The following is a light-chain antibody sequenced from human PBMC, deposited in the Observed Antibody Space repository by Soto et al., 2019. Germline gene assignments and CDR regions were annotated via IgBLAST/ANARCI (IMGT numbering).Light chain of an antibody. Sequence: IQLTQSPSSLPASVGDRVTITCRASQGITTYLAWYQQKPGKAPKLLIYAASALQSGVPSRFSGSGSGTDFTLTISSLQPEDFATYYCQQYGSSPITFGQGTRLEIK. V-gene: IGKV1-9*01. CDR2: AAS. CDR1: QGITTY. CDR3: QQYGSSPIT. J-gene: IGKJ5*01.